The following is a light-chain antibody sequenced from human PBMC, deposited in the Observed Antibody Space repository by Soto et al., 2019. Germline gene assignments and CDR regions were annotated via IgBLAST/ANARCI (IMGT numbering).Light chain of an antibody. CDR3: CSYATTSTLV. CDR2: EGS. Sequence: QSVLTQPASVSGSPGQSITISCTGTSSDVGSYNLVSWYQQHPGKAPKLMSYEGSKRPSGVSHRFSGSKSGNTAYLTVSGLQAEDEAHYYCCSYATTSTLVFGGGTKLTVL. CDR1: SSDVGSYNL. J-gene: IGLJ2*01. V-gene: IGLV2-23*01.